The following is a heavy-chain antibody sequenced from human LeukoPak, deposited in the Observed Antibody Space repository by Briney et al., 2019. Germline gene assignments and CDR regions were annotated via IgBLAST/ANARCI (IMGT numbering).Heavy chain of an antibody. D-gene: IGHD5-18*01. CDR3: ARGYRDRIGPCLDS. CDR2: INPNSGGT. CDR1: GYSSTGYY. Sequence: GASVSVSCKASGYSSTGYYIHWVRQAPGQGPEWMGWINPNSGGTKYAQRFQGRVTMTRDTSISTAYMDLSSLTSDDTAVYFCARGYRDRIGPCLDSWGQGTLVTVSS. V-gene: IGHV1-2*02. J-gene: IGHJ5*01.